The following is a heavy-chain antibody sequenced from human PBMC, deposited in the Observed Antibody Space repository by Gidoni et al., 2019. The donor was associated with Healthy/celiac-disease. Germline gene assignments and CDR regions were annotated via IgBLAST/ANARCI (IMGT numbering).Heavy chain of an antibody. CDR3: AREGVRLGELSPDY. D-gene: IGHD3-16*02. Sequence: EVQLLEYGVGLFKPVGSLGLSLASSGFPFSSYSMNWVRQAPGKGLEWVSSISSSSSYIYYADSVKGRFTISRDNAKNSLYLQMNSLRAEDTAVYYCAREGVRLGELSPDYWGQGTLVTVSS. CDR1: GFPFSSYS. V-gene: IGHV3-21*01. CDR2: ISSSSSYI. J-gene: IGHJ4*02.